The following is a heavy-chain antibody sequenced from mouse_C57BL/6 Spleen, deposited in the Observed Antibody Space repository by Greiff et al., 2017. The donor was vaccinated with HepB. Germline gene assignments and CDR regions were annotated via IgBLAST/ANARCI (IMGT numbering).Heavy chain of an antibody. CDR1: GFTFSSYA. J-gene: IGHJ3*01. CDR3: ARGITTVVDAWFAY. V-gene: IGHV5-4*01. Sequence: EVQRVESGGGLVKPGGSLKLSCAASGFTFSSYAMSWVRQTPEKRLEWVATISDGGSYTYYPDNVKGRFTISRDNAKNNLYLQMSHLKSEDTAMYYCARGITTVVDAWFAYWGQGTLVTVSA. D-gene: IGHD1-1*01. CDR2: ISDGGSYT.